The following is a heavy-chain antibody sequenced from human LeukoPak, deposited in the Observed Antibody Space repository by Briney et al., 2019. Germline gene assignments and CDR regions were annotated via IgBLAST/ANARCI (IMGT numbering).Heavy chain of an antibody. CDR2: IIPIFGTA. D-gene: IGHD3-10*01. CDR1: GYTFTGYY. Sequence: ASVKVSCKASGYTFTGYYMHWVRQAPGQGLEWMGGIIPIFGTANYAQKFQGRVTITADKSTSTAYMELSSLRSEDTAVYYCARDSGYYGSGSYWYYWGQGTLVTVSS. J-gene: IGHJ4*02. CDR3: ARDSGYYGSGSYWYY. V-gene: IGHV1-69*06.